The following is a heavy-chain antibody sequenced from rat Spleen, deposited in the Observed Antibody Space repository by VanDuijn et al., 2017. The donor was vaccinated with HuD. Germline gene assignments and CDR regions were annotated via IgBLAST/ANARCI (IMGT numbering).Heavy chain of an antibody. Sequence: EVQLQESGPGLVKPSQSLSLTCSVTVYSITSSYRWNWIRKFPGNKLEWMGYINGAGNTNYNPSLKSRISITRDTSKNQFFLQLNSVTTEDTAIYFCVRYTAAFSFDYWGQGVMVTVSS. V-gene: IGHV3-3*01. D-gene: IGHD1-2*01. J-gene: IGHJ2*01. CDR1: VYSITSSYR. CDR2: INGAGNT. CDR3: VRYTAAFSFDY.